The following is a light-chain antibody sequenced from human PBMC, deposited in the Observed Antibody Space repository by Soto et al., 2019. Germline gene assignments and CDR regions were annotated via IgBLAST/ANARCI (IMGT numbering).Light chain of an antibody. V-gene: IGKV3-15*01. Sequence: EIVMTQSPANLSVSPGERATLSCRASQSVSSNLAWYQQKPGQAPRLLIYGASTRATGIPVRFSGSGSGTEFTLTINSLQPEDFVVYYCQHYNPWPGFGQGTKLEIK. CDR2: GAS. CDR3: QHYNPWPG. CDR1: QSVSSN. J-gene: IGKJ2*01.